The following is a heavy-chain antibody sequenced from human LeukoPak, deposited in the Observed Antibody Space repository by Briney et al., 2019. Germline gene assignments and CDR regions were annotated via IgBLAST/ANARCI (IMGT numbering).Heavy chain of an antibody. CDR3: ARVTGYMIEDYFDY. CDR1: GGSISSYY. V-gene: IGHV4-59*01. Sequence: SEILSLTCTVSGGSISSYYWSWIRQPPGKGLEWIGYIYYSGSTNYNPSLKSRVTISVDTSKNQFSLRLSSVTAADTAVYYCARVTGYMIEDYFDYWGQGTLVTVSS. D-gene: IGHD3-22*01. J-gene: IGHJ4*02. CDR2: IYYSGST.